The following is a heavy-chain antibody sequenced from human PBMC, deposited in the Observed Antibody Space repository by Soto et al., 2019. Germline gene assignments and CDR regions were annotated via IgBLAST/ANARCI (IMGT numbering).Heavy chain of an antibody. D-gene: IGHD3-16*01. V-gene: IGHV1-69*12. Sequence: QVQLVQSGAEVKKPGSSVKVSCKASGGTFSSYAISWVRQAPGQGLEWMGGIIPIFGTPDYAQKFQGRVTITADECTSTAYMELSSLRSEDTAVYYCAFTLSANYYYGMDVWGQGTTVTVSS. CDR1: GGTFSSYA. CDR2: IIPIFGTP. CDR3: AFTLSANYYYGMDV. J-gene: IGHJ6*02.